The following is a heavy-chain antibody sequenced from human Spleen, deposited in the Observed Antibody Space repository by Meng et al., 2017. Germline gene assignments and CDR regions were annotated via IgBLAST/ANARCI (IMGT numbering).Heavy chain of an antibody. Sequence: SETLSLTCTVSGGSISSGGYYWSWIRQHPGKGLEWIVYIYYSGSTYYNPSLKSLVTISVDTSKNQSYLKLSPVTAAETAVYNCARGARNTFGGVSATYWGQGTLVTVSS. CDR3: ARGARNTFGGVSATY. D-gene: IGHD3-16*01. CDR1: GGSISSGGYY. V-gene: IGHV4-31*01. J-gene: IGHJ4*02. CDR2: IYYSGST.